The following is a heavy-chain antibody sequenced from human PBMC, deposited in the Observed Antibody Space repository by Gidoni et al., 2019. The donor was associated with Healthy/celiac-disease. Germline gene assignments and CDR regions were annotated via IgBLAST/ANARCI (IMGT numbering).Heavy chain of an antibody. V-gene: IGHV3-30*18. Sequence: KGLEWVAVISYDGSNKYYADSVKGRFTISRDNSKNTLYLQMNSLRAEDTAVYYCAKGLGYYGVYYYYGMDVWGQGTTVTVSS. J-gene: IGHJ6*02. D-gene: IGHD4-17*01. CDR2: ISYDGSNK. CDR3: AKGLGYYGVYYYYGMDV.